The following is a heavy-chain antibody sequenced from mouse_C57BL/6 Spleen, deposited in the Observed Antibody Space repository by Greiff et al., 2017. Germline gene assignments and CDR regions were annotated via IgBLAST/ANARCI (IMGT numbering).Heavy chain of an antibody. CDR2: IDPETGGT. V-gene: IGHV1-15*01. D-gene: IGHD2-5*01. CDR3: TRSLYSNYPYYFDY. CDR1: GYTFTDYE. Sequence: VQLQESGAELVRPGASVTLSCKASGYTFTDYEMHWVKQTPVHGLEWIGAIDPETGGTAYNQKFKGKAILTADKSSSTAYMELRSLTSEDSAVYYCTRSLYSNYPYYFDYWGQGTTLTVSS. J-gene: IGHJ2*01.